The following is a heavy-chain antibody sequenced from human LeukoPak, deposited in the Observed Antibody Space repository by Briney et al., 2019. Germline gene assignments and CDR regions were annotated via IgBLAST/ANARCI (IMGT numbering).Heavy chain of an antibody. CDR3: AKDSYSKGDF. CDR2: IKNDGAVK. Sequence: PGGSLRLSCAASGFTFSSYGMHWVRQAPGKGLECVANIKNDGAVKNYVDSVKGRFTISRDNAKNSLYLQMNSLRAEDTAVYYCAKDSYSKGDFWGQGVLVTVSS. CDR1: GFTFSSYG. D-gene: IGHD6-13*01. J-gene: IGHJ4*02. V-gene: IGHV3-7*01.